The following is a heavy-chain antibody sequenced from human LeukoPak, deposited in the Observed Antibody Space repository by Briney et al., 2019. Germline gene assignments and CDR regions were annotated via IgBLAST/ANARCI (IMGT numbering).Heavy chain of an antibody. CDR3: AKIYRAYSSGWYYFDY. CDR2: ISYDGSNK. Sequence: GGSLRLSCAASGFTFSSYGMHWVRQAPGKGLEWVAVISYDGSNKYYGDSVKGRFTISRDNSKNTLYLQMNSLRAEDTAVYYCAKIYRAYSSGWYYFDYWGQGTLVTVSS. V-gene: IGHV3-30*18. CDR1: GFTFSSYG. D-gene: IGHD6-19*01. J-gene: IGHJ4*02.